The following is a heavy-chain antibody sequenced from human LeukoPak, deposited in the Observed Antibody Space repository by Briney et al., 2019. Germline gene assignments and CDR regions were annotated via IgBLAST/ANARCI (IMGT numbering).Heavy chain of an antibody. CDR1: GFTFNSFT. Sequence: EGSLRLSCAASGFTFNSFTMNWVRQAPGKGLEWLSSISGSGQYIYYADSLKGRLTISRDNAKDSLCLQLNNLRAEDTSVYYCARGGYNSAFLDSWGQGTLVSVS. V-gene: IGHV3-21*01. J-gene: IGHJ4*02. CDR3: ARGGYNSAFLDS. D-gene: IGHD6-19*01. CDR2: ISGSGQYI.